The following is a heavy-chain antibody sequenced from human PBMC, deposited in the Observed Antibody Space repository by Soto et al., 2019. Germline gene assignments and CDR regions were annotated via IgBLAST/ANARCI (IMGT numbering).Heavy chain of an antibody. CDR3: AREASGVVARDY. Sequence: QVQLVHSGAELKKPGASVKVSCKASGYTFTAYAMHWVRQAPGQGLEWMGWINPNSGDATYAQKFQGRVTMTMDTSITTAYMELGSLSYGDTAVYYCAREASGVVARDYWGQGTLVTVSS. CDR2: INPNSGDA. V-gene: IGHV1-2*02. CDR1: GYTFTAYA. D-gene: IGHD3-10*01. J-gene: IGHJ4*02.